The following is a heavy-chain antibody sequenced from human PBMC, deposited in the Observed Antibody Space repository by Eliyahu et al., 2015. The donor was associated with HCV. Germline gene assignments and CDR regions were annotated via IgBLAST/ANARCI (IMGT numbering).Heavy chain of an antibody. D-gene: IGHD6-13*01. Sequence: EVQLVESGGGLVKPGRSLXLSCTASGFTFGDYTMSWFRQAPGKGLEWVGFIRSKAYGGTTEYAASVKGRFTISRDDSKSIAYLQMNSLKTEDTAVYYCTRDRPPIAAAGSALYYYYGMDVWGQGTTVTVSS. J-gene: IGHJ6*02. CDR1: GFTFGDYT. CDR2: IRSKAYGGTT. V-gene: IGHV3-49*05. CDR3: TRDRPPIAAAGSALYYYYGMDV.